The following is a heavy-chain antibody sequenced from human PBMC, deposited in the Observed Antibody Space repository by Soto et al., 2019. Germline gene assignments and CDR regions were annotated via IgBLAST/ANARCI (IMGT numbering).Heavy chain of an antibody. D-gene: IGHD5-12*01. CDR2: IRQDGSEK. V-gene: IGHV3-7*05. CDR3: ARVGPSGYDYHY. CDR1: GFTFSSYW. J-gene: IGHJ4*02. Sequence: GGSLRLSCAGSGFTFSSYWMSWVRQAPGKGLEWVANIRQDGSEKSYVDSVKGRFTISRDNAKNSLYMQMNSLRAEDTAVYYCARVGPSGYDYHYWGQGTLVTVSS.